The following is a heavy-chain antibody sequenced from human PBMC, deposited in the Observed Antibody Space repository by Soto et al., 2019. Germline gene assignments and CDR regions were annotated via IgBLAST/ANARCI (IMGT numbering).Heavy chain of an antibody. Sequence: QVQLVESGGGVVQPGRSLRFSCTASGFTLSDYGMHWVRQAPGKGLEWVAVIWHDGGEKYYADSVTGRFTISRDNSKNTVHLQIDSLGTEDTALYYCARDPGRDSPIDYWGQGTLVTVSS. J-gene: IGHJ4*02. V-gene: IGHV3-33*01. CDR2: IWHDGGEK. D-gene: IGHD3-22*01. CDR3: ARDPGRDSPIDY. CDR1: GFTLSDYG.